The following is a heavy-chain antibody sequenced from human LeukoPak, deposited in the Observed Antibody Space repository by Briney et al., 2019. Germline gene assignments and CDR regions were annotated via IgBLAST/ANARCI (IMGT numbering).Heavy chain of an antibody. CDR3: AREYLGPMYNWFDP. CDR2: INPKSGGT. V-gene: IGHV1-2*02. CDR1: GYTFTGYY. Sequence: VASVKVSYKASGYTFTGYYMHWVRQAPGLGLEWMGWINPKSGGTTYAQKFQGRVTMTRDTSISTAYMELSRLRSDDTAVYYCAREYLGPMYNWFDPWGQGTLVTVSS. J-gene: IGHJ5*02.